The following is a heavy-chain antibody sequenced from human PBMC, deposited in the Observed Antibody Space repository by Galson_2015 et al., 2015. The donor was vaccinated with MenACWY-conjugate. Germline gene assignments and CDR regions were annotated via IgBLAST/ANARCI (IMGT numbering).Heavy chain of an antibody. J-gene: IGHJ5*01. V-gene: IGHV3-23*01. D-gene: IGHD5-12*01. CDR3: AKGSRGYSGWYHDS. CDR1: GFSFGGYA. Sequence: SLRLSCAASGFSFGGYAMSWVRQAPGKGLEGVSSISGSGASTYYTDSVRGRFTIFRDNSGNTLHLQMNSLRAEDTAIYYCAKGSRGYSGWYHDSWGQGTLVTVS. CDR2: ISGSGAST.